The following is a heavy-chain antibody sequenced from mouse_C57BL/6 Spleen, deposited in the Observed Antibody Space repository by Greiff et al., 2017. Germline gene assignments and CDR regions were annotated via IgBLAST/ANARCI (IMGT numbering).Heavy chain of an antibody. CDR1: GYTFTSYW. CDR2: IHPNSGST. J-gene: IGHJ1*03. V-gene: IGHV1-64*01. D-gene: IGHD1-3*01. Sequence: QVQLQQPGAELVKPGASVKLSCKASGYTFTSYWMHWVKQRPGQGLEWIGMIHPNSGSTNYNEKFKSKATLTVDKSSSTAYMQLSSLTSEDSAVYYCASQRGNSGNWYFDVWGTGTTVTVSS. CDR3: ASQRGNSGNWYFDV.